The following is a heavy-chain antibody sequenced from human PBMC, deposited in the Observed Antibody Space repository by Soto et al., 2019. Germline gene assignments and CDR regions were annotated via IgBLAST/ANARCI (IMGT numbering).Heavy chain of an antibody. CDR2: VNPKTGPT. CDR1: GYTFTNYE. Sequence: QVQLVQSGAEVKKPGASVKVSCKASGYTFTNYEINWVRQAAGQGLEWLGWVNPKTGPTGFAQKFQGRVAMTRDTCISTVYMELSSLTSDDTAVYYCGGRVGASGWQVRTWFDPWGQGTLVTVSS. J-gene: IGHJ5*02. D-gene: IGHD3-10*01. CDR3: GGRVGASGWQVRTWFDP. V-gene: IGHV1-8*02.